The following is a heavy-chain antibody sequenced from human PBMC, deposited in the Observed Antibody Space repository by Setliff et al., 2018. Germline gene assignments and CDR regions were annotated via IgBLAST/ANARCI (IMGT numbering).Heavy chain of an antibody. Sequence: PSETLSLTCTVFGESLIDYSWHWIRQPPGKGLEWFGEYSHSGGSKYHPSLEGRVTISADESKRQVSLKLTSLTAADTAVYYCASPQARGFWARYYFDLWGQGTLVTVSS. CDR3: ASPQARGFWARYYFDL. V-gene: IGHV4-34*01. J-gene: IGHJ4*02. CDR2: YSHSGGS. CDR1: GESLIDYS. D-gene: IGHD6-6*01.